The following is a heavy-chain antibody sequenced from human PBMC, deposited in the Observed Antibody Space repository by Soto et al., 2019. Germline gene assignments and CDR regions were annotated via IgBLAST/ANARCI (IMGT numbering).Heavy chain of an antibody. V-gene: IGHV4-31*03. Sequence: PSDTLSLTCTVSGDSISSGVYSWSWIRQLPGKGLEWIGYIYSNGYTYYNPSLESRVTISLDTSNNQFSLKLTSVTAADSAVYYCARRTSSAWYFCDYWGLGTLVTVSS. CDR1: GDSISSGVYS. J-gene: IGHJ4*02. CDR2: IYSNGYT. CDR3: ARRTSSAWYFCDY. D-gene: IGHD6-19*01.